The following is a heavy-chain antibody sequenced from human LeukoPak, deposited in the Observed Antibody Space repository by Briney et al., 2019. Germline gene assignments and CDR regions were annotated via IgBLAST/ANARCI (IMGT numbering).Heavy chain of an antibody. D-gene: IGHD2-8*01. V-gene: IGHV3-20*04. CDR3: ARGFRNGPFDC. Sequence: GGSLRLSCAASGFTFSSYAMSWVRQAPGKGLEWVSGINRNGDSTDYADSVKGRFTISRDNAKNSHFLQMNSLEVEDTALYYCARGFRNGPFDCWGQGTLVTVSS. CDR2: INRNGDST. J-gene: IGHJ4*02. CDR1: GFTFSSYA.